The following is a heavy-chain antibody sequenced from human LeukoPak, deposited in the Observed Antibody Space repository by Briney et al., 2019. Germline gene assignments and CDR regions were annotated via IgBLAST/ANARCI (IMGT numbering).Heavy chain of an antibody. CDR2: IYYSGST. Sequence: SETLSLTCTVSGGSISSYYWSWIRQPPGKGLEWIGYIYYSGSTNYNPSLKSRVTISVATSKNQFSLKLSSVTAADTAVYYCARVLYGGRGYYFDYWGQEPWLPSPQ. J-gene: IGHJ4*01. D-gene: IGHD4-23*01. CDR3: ARVLYGGRGYYFDY. CDR1: GGSISSYY. V-gene: IGHV4-59*01.